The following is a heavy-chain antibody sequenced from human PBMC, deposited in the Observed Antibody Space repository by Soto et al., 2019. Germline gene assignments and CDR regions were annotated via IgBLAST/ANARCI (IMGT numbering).Heavy chain of an antibody. CDR1: GFTVSSNY. CDR3: AREGDNWNARYYGMDV. Sequence: EVQLVESGGGLVQPGGSLRLSCAASGFTVSSNYMSWVRQAPGKGLEWGSVIYSGGSTYYADSVKGRFTISRDNSKNTLYLQMNSLRAEDTAVYYCAREGDNWNARYYGMDVWGQGTTVTVSS. CDR2: IYSGGST. D-gene: IGHD1-1*01. J-gene: IGHJ6*02. V-gene: IGHV3-66*01.